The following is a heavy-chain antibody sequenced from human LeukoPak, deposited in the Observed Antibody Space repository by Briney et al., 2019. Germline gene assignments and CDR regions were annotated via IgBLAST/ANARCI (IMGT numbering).Heavy chain of an antibody. CDR3: AREGVAATGLDY. CDR2: INPSGGSA. CDR1: GYTFSIYN. J-gene: IGHJ4*02. V-gene: IGHV1-46*01. Sequence: ASVKVSYKASGYTFSIYNMHWVRQAPGQGLEWMGIINPSGGSASDTQKFQGRVTMTRDTSTSTLYMELSSLRSEDTAVYYCAREGVAATGLDYWGQGTLVTVSS. D-gene: IGHD6-13*01.